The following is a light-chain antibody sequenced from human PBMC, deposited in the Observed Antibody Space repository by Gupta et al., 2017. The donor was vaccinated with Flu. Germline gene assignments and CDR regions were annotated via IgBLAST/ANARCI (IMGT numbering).Light chain of an antibody. Sequence: CGGNNIGSKRVHWYQQKPGEAAVLVVYADSDRPSGIPERFSGSNSGNTATLTISRGEAGDEADYYRQVCDNSESVFGGGTKLIVL. J-gene: IGLJ2*01. CDR1: NIGSKR. V-gene: IGLV3-21*02. CDR3: QVCDNSESV. CDR2: ADS.